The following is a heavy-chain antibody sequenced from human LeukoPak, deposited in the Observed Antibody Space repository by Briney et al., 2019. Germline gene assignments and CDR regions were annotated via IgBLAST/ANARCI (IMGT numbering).Heavy chain of an antibody. Sequence: ASVKVSHKASGYTFTSYYMHWVRQAPGQGLEWMGIINPSGGSTSYAQKFQGRVTMTRDTSTSTVYMELSSLRSEDTAVYYCARGQEPPASHIVVVTADFDYWGQGTLVTVSS. V-gene: IGHV1-46*01. CDR3: ARGQEPPASHIVVVTADFDY. CDR1: GYTFTSYY. J-gene: IGHJ4*02. D-gene: IGHD2-21*02. CDR2: INPSGGST.